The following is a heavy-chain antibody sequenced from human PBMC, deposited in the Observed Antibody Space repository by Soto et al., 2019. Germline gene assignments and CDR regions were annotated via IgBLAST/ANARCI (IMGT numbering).Heavy chain of an antibody. CDR2: IYWDDDR. CDR3: ARINSMVRGVKYGMDV. CDR1: GFSLSTSGMC. V-gene: IGHV2-70*01. J-gene: IGHJ6*02. D-gene: IGHD3-10*01. Sequence: SGPTLVNPTQTLTLTCTFSGFSLSTSGMCVSWIRQPPGKALEWLALIYWDDDRYYSTSLKTRLTISKDTSKNQVVLTMTNMGPVDTATYYCARINSMVRGVKYGMDVWGQGTTVTVSS.